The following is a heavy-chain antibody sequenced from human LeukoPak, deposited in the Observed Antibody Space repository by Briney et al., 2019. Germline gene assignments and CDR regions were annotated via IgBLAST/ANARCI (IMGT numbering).Heavy chain of an antibody. CDR2: IKQDGSEK. J-gene: IGHJ4*02. V-gene: IGHV3-7*01. D-gene: IGHD3-10*01. CDR3: ARDGISGVTAFDY. CDR1: GFTFSSYW. Sequence: QPGGSLRLSCAASGFTFSSYWMTWVRQAPGKGLEWVAIIKQDGSEKYYVDSVKGRFTISRDNAKNSLNLQMNSLRAEDTAVYYCARDGISGVTAFDYWGQGTLVTVSS.